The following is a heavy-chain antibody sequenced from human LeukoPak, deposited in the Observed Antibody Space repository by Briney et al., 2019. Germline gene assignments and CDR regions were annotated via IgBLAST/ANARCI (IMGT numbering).Heavy chain of an antibody. D-gene: IGHD3-16*02. J-gene: IGHJ4*02. CDR1: GFTFSSYG. Sequence: GGSLRLSCAASGFTFSSYGMSWVRQAPGKGLEWVSAISGSGGSTYYADSVKGRFTISRDNSKNTLYLQMNSLRAEDTAVYYCAKDPTFMITFGGVIEPIDYWGQGTLVTVSS. V-gene: IGHV3-23*01. CDR2: ISGSGGST. CDR3: AKDPTFMITFGGVIEPIDY.